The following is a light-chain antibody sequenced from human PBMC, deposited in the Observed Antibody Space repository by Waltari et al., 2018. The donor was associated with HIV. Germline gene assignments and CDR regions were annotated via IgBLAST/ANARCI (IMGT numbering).Light chain of an antibody. CDR1: QSVSSY. Sequence: EIVLTQSPATLSLSPGERATLSCRASQSVSSYLAWYQQKPGPAPRLLFYDASTRATGIPARFSGSGSGTDFTLTISSLEPEDFAVYYCQQRSNWPKWTFGQGTKVEIK. CDR3: QQRSNWPKWT. CDR2: DAS. J-gene: IGKJ1*01. V-gene: IGKV3-11*01.